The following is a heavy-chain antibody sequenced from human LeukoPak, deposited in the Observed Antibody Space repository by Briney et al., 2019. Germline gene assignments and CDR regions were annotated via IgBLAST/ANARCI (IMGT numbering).Heavy chain of an antibody. J-gene: IGHJ4*02. Sequence: ASVKVSCKASGYTFTSYDINWVRQAAGQGLEWMGWMNPNNGNTDYAQNLQGRFTMTTDTSTTTAYMELRSLRSDDTAFYYCARRTYSSSSSLFDYWGQGTLVTVSS. CDR2: MNPNNGNT. CDR3: ARRTYSSSSSLFDY. CDR1: GYTFTSYD. D-gene: IGHD6-6*01. V-gene: IGHV1-18*01.